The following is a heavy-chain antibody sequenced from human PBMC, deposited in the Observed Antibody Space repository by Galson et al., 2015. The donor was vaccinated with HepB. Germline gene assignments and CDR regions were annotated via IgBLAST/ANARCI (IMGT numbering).Heavy chain of an antibody. Sequence: SAKVSCKASGGTFSSYAISWVRQAPGQGLEWIGGIIPIFGTANYAQKFQGRVTITADESTSTAYMELSSLRSEDTAVYYCARAPSGQLGGYFDYWGQGTLVTVSS. J-gene: IGHJ4*02. CDR1: GGTFSSYA. V-gene: IGHV1-69*13. CDR3: ARAPSGQLGGYFDY. D-gene: IGHD6-6*01. CDR2: IIPIFGTA.